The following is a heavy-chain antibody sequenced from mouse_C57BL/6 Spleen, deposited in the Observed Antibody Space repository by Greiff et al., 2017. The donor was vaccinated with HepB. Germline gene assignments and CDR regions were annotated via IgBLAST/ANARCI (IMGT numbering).Heavy chain of an antibody. V-gene: IGHV1-81*01. D-gene: IGHD2-4*01. Sequence: VQLQQSGAELARPGASVKLSCKASGYTFTSYGISWVKQRTGQGLEWIGEIYPRSGNTYYNEKFKGKATLTADKSSSTAYMELRSLTSEDSAVYFCARSGDYDAGGYYAMDYWGKGTSVTVSS. CDR2: IYPRSGNT. CDR3: ARSGDYDAGGYYAMDY. J-gene: IGHJ4*01. CDR1: GYTFTSYG.